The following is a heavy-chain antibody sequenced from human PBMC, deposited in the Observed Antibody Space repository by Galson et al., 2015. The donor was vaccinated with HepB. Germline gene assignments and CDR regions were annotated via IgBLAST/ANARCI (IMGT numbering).Heavy chain of an antibody. CDR3: AHSLIAAAAHNWFDP. Sequence: PALVKPTQTLTLTCTFSGFSLNTSGVGVGWIRQPPGKALEWLALIYWDDDKRYSPSLKSRLTITKDTSKNQVVLTMTDMDPVDTATYYCAHSLIAAAAHNWFDPWGQGTRVTVSS. CDR2: IYWDDDK. J-gene: IGHJ5*02. D-gene: IGHD6-13*01. CDR1: GFSLNTSGVG. V-gene: IGHV2-5*02.